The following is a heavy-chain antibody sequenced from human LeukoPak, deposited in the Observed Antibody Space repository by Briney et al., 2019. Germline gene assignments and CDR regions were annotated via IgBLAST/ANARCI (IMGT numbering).Heavy chain of an antibody. J-gene: IGHJ2*01. CDR3: ARSPFAEEWLPRGYWYFDL. D-gene: IGHD3-3*01. Sequence: PSETLSLTCTVSGGSISSSSYYWGWIRQPPGKGLEWIGSIYYSGSTYYNSSLKSRVTISVDTSKNQFSLRLSSVTAADTAVYYCARSPFAEEWLPRGYWYFDLWGRGTLVTVSS. CDR2: IYYSGST. CDR1: GGSISSSSYY. V-gene: IGHV4-39*07.